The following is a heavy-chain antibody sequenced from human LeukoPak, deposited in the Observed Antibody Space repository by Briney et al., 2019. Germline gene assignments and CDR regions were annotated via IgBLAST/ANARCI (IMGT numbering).Heavy chain of an antibody. CDR1: GFTFDDYA. Sequence: PGGSLRLSCAASGFTFDDYAMHWVRQAPGKGLEWVSLISWDGGSTYYADSVKGRFTISRDNGKNSLYLQMNSLRAEDTALYYCASTYYDFWSGPPHYWGQGTLVTVSS. CDR2: ISWDGGST. V-gene: IGHV3-43D*04. D-gene: IGHD3-3*01. CDR3: ASTYYDFWSGPPHY. J-gene: IGHJ4*02.